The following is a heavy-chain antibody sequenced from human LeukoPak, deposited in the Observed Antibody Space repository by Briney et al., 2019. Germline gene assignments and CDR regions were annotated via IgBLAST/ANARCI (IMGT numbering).Heavy chain of an antibody. J-gene: IGHJ4*02. CDR1: GGSISSGGYS. CDR3: ARGPNSGYGRFDY. V-gene: IGHV4-30-2*01. D-gene: IGHD5-12*01. CDR2: IYHSGST. Sequence: PSQTLSLTCAVSGGSISSGGYSWSWIRQPPGKGLEWIGYIYHSGSTYYNPSLKSRVTISVDRSKNQFSLKLSSVTAADTAVYYCARGPNSGYGRFDYWGQGTLVTVSS.